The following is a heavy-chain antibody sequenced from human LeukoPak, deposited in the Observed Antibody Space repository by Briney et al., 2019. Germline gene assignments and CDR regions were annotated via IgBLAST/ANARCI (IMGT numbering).Heavy chain of an antibody. J-gene: IGHJ5*02. CDR1: GYTFTSYG. CDR3: ARSLLGYCSSTSCYWNWFDP. Sequence: ASVKVSCKASGYTFTSYGISWVRQAPGQGLEWMGWISAYNGNTNYAQKLQGRVTMTTDTSTSTAYMELRSLRSDDTAVYYCARSLLGYCSSTSCYWNWFDPWGQGTLVTVSS. D-gene: IGHD2-2*01. CDR2: ISAYNGNT. V-gene: IGHV1-18*01.